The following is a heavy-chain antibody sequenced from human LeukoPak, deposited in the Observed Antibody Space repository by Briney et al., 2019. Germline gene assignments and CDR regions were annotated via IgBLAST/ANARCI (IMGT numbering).Heavy chain of an antibody. CDR1: GGTFSSYA. V-gene: IGHV1-69*04. CDR2: IIPILGIA. CDR3: ARSYSNMITFGGRHMSHPLVDP. J-gene: IGHJ5*02. D-gene: IGHD3-16*01. Sequence: ASVKVSCKASGGTFSSYAISWVRQAPGQGLEWMGRIIPILGIANYAQKFQGRVTITADKSTSTAYMELSSLRSEDTAVYYCARSYSNMITFGGRHMSHPLVDPWGQGTLVTVSS.